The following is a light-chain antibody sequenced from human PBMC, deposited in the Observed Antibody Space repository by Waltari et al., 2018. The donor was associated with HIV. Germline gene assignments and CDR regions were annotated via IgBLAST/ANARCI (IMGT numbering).Light chain of an antibody. CDR1: ALSRHF. V-gene: IGLV3-25*03. J-gene: IGLJ2*01. Sequence: SYDLPQAPSVSVTPGQTAKIPCSGDALSRHFVSWYRQKPGQAPMMIIFQDVQRPSGIPARFSASTSGTIATLTISEVQAEDEADYYCQSAHNSHTIFGGGTKLTVL. CDR3: QSAHNSHTI. CDR2: QDV.